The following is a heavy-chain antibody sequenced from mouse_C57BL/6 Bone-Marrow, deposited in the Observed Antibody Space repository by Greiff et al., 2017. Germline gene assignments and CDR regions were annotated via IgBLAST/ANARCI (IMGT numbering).Heavy chain of an antibody. CDR2: INPNNGGT. J-gene: IGHJ4*01. D-gene: IGHD2-2*01. V-gene: IGHV1-26*01. Sequence: VQLQQSGPELVKPGASVKISCKASGYTFTDYYMNWVKQSHGKSLEWIGDINPNNGGTSYNQKFKGKATLTVDKSSSTAYMELRSLTSEDSAVYYCARGGYDEDAMDYWGQGTSVTVSS. CDR3: ARGGYDEDAMDY. CDR1: GYTFTDYY.